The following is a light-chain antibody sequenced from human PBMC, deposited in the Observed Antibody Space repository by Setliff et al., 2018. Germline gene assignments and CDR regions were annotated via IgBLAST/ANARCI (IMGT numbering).Light chain of an antibody. V-gene: IGLV2-14*03. CDR1: SSDVGSYDL. CDR3: NAYASDTTYV. CDR2: GVS. J-gene: IGLJ1*01. Sequence: QSVLTQPASVSGSPGQSITISCSGTSSDVGSYDLVSWYQQHPGKAPKLIIYGVSDRPSGVSSRFSVSKSGNTAYLTISGLQTEDEAEYYCNAYASDTTYVFGSGTKVTVL.